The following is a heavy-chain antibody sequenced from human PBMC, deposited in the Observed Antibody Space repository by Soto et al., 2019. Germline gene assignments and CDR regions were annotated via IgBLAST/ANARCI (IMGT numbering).Heavy chain of an antibody. J-gene: IGHJ1*01. CDR2: ISGRGGST. D-gene: IGHD6-19*01. V-gene: IGHV3-23*01. CDR1: GFTFSSYA. CDR3: AKDFDSSGVNVRHFQH. Sequence: GGSLRLSCAASGFTFSSYAMSWVRQAPGKGLEWVSAISGRGGSTYYADSVKGRFIISRDNSKNTLYLQMNSLRAEDTAVYYCAKDFDSSGVNVRHFQHWGQGTLVTVSS.